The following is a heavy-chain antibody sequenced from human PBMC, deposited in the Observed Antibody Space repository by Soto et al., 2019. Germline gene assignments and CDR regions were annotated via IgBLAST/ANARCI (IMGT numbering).Heavy chain of an antibody. CDR3: ATLYYDSSGYYPFDY. Sequence: QVQLVQSGAEVKKPGSSVKVSCKASGGTFSSYAISWVRQAPGQGLEWMGGIIPIFGTANYAQKFQGRVTITADESTSTGDMELSSLRSEDTAVYYCATLYYDSSGYYPFDYWGQGTLVTVSS. D-gene: IGHD3-22*01. CDR2: IIPIFGTA. CDR1: GGTFSSYA. V-gene: IGHV1-69*12. J-gene: IGHJ4*02.